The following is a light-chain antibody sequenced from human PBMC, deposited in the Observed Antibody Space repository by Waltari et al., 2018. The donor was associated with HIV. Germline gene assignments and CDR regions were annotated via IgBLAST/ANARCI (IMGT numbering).Light chain of an antibody. V-gene: IGLV2-11*01. CDR3: CSYAGTYTFVV. Sequence: QSALTQPRSLSGSPGQSVTISCTGTSSDVGSYNYVSWYQHHPGKAPNLILYDVSVRPSGVPDRFSGSKSGNTASLTISGLQAEDEADYYCCSYAGTYTFVVFGGGTKLTVL. J-gene: IGLJ2*01. CDR2: DVS. CDR1: SSDVGSYNY.